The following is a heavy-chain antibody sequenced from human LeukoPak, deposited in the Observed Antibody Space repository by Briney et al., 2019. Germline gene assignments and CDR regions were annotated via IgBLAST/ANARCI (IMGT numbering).Heavy chain of an antibody. CDR1: GFTFSSYA. Sequence: GGSLRLSCAASGFTFSSYAMSLVRQAPGKWPEWVSSITESGGATFYADSVRGRFTISRDNSKSTLYLQMNSLRVEDTAVYFCTRMSSGRYFDSWGQGTLVTVSS. J-gene: IGHJ4*02. D-gene: IGHD6-25*01. CDR3: TRMSSGRYFDS. CDR2: ITESGGAT. V-gene: IGHV3-23*01.